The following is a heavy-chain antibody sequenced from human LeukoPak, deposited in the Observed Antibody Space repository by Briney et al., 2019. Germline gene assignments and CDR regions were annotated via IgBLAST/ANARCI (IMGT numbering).Heavy chain of an antibody. CDR3: ARDRNNFWSSRGYYYGMDV. J-gene: IGHJ6*02. CDR1: GGSVSSGSYY. V-gene: IGHV4-61*01. Sequence: SETLSLTCTVSGGSVSSGSYYWSWIRQPPGKGLEWIGYIYYSGSTNYNPSLKSRVTISVDTSKNQFSLKLSSVTAADTAVYYCARDRNNFWSSRGYYYGMDVWGQGTTVTVSS. CDR2: IYYSGST. D-gene: IGHD3-3*01.